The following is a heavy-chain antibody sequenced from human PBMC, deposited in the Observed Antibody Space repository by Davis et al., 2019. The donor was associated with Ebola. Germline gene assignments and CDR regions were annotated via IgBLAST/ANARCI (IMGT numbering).Heavy chain of an antibody. J-gene: IGHJ4*02. V-gene: IGHV4-39*01. D-gene: IGHD6-6*01. CDR2: IYYSGRT. CDR3: ARHEYSSSSAPVDY. Sequence: MPSETLSLTCTVSGGSISSSSYYWGWIRQPPGKGLEWIGSIYYSGRTYNNPSLKSRVTISVDTSKNQFSLKLSSVTAADTAVYYCARHEYSSSSAPVDYWGQGTLVTVSS. CDR1: GGSISSSSYY.